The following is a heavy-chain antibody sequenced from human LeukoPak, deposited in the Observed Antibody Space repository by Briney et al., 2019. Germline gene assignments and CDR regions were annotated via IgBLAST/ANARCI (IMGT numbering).Heavy chain of an antibody. Sequence: GGSLRLSCAASGFTFSSYWMHWVRQAPGKGLVWVSRIDSAGSRTSYADSAKGRFTISRDNAKNTLYLQMNSLRAEDTAVYYCARDLYSGDCPDYWGQGTQVTISS. D-gene: IGHD1-26*01. J-gene: IGHJ4*02. CDR1: GFTFSSYW. V-gene: IGHV3-74*01. CDR3: ARDLYSGDCPDY. CDR2: IDSAGSRT.